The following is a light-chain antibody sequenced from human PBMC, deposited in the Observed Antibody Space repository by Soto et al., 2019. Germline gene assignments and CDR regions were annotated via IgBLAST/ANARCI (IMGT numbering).Light chain of an antibody. V-gene: IGKV3-15*01. Sequence: EIVMTQSPATLSVSPGERATLSCRASESVSSNLAWYQQKPCQAPRILIYGASTRATGIPARISGSGSGTEFTITISILQSEDFAVYYCQQYNKWRTFGQGTKVEVK. CDR2: GAS. CDR1: ESVSSN. J-gene: IGKJ1*01. CDR3: QQYNKWRT.